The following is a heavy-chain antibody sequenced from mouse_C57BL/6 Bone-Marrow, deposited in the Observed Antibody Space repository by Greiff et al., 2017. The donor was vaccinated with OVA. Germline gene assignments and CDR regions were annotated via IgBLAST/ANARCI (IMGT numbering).Heavy chain of an antibody. J-gene: IGHJ1*03. CDR1: GYTFTSYW. CDR3: AREGVYYYGSSCVGYFDV. Sequence: VQLQQPGAELVKPGASVKMSCKASGYTFTSYWITWVKQRPGQGLEWIGDIYPGSGSTNYNEKFKSKATLTVDTSSSTAYMQLSSLTSEDSAVYYGAREGVYYYGSSCVGYFDVWGTGTTVTVSS. CDR2: IYPGSGST. D-gene: IGHD1-1*01. V-gene: IGHV1-55*01.